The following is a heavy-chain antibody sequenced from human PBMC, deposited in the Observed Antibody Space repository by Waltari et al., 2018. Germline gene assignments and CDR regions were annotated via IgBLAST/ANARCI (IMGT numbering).Heavy chain of an antibody. Sequence: EVQLLESGGGLVKPGGSLRLSCAASGFTFSSYAMSWVRQATGKGQEWVSAISGRGGSTYYAESVEGRFTISRDNSKNTLYLQMNGLRAEDTAVYYCAKDPRQTYYYDSLGNWFDPWGQGTLVTVSS. CDR3: AKDPRQTYYYDSLGNWFDP. V-gene: IGHV3-23*01. D-gene: IGHD3-22*01. CDR1: GFTFSSYA. J-gene: IGHJ5*02. CDR2: ISGRGGST.